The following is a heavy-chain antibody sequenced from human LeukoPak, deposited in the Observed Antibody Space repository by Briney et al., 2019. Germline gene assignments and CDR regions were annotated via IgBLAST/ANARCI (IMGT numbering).Heavy chain of an antibody. CDR1: GFTFSSYE. Sequence: GGSPRLSCAASGFTFSSYEMNWVRQAPGKGLEWVGFIRSNVYGAITEYAASVKGRFTISSDDSKSIAYLQMSSLKTEDTAVYYCTRGNYYFDYWGQGTLVTVSS. CDR3: TRGNYYFDY. J-gene: IGHJ4*02. V-gene: IGHV3-49*04. CDR2: IRSNVYGAIT.